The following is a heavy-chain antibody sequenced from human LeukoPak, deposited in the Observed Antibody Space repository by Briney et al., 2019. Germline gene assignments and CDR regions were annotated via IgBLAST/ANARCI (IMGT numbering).Heavy chain of an antibody. V-gene: IGHV3-7*01. Sequence: GGSLRLSCAASGFTFSSYWMSWVRQAPGKGLEWVANIKQDGSEKYYVDSVKGRFTISRDDAKNSLYLQMNSLRAEDTAVYYCATTSGSSGPNNWFDPWGQGTLVTVSS. CDR1: GFTFSSYW. CDR3: ATTSGSSGPNNWFDP. CDR2: IKQDGSEK. D-gene: IGHD3-22*01. J-gene: IGHJ5*02.